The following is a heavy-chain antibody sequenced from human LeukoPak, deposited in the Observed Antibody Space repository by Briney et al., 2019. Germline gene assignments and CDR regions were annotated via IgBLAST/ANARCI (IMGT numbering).Heavy chain of an antibody. CDR3: ARVTYTFLFDY. CDR2: IYYSGTT. Sequence: SETLSLTCTVSGGSISSGNYYWSWIRQHPGTGLEWIAYIYYSGTTYYNPSLKSRVTISVDTSKNQFSLKLSSVTAADTAVYYCARVTYTFLFDYWGQGALVTVSS. V-gene: IGHV4-31*03. J-gene: IGHJ4*02. CDR1: GGSISSGNYY. D-gene: IGHD2/OR15-2a*01.